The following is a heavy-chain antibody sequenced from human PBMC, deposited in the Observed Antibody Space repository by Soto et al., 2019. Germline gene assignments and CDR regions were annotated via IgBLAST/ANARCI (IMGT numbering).Heavy chain of an antibody. CDR2: ISAYNGNT. CDR3: AREGNRGALGYYYYGMDV. D-gene: IGHD3-10*01. Sequence: ASVKVSCKASGYTFTSYGISWVRQAPGQGLEWMGWISAYNGNTNYAQKLQGRVTMTTDTSTSTAYMELRSLRSDDTAVYYCAREGNRGALGYYYYGMDVWGQGTTVTVSS. CDR1: GYTFTSYG. V-gene: IGHV1-18*01. J-gene: IGHJ6*02.